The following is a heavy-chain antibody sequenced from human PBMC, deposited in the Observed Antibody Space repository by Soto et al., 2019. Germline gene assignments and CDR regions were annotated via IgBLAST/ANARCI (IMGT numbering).Heavy chain of an antibody. V-gene: IGHV1-18*01. CDR1: GYTFTSHG. D-gene: IGHD3-3*01. J-gene: IGHJ5*02. CDR3: VLDFFSGYGGDDDWFDL. Sequence: ASVKVSCKASGYTFTSHGISWVRQAPGQGIEWMGWISAYNGNTNYAQKLQGRVTMTTDTSTSTAYMEMRSLRSDDTAVYYGVLDFFSGYGGDDDWFDLWGKGTLITVAS. CDR2: ISAYNGNT.